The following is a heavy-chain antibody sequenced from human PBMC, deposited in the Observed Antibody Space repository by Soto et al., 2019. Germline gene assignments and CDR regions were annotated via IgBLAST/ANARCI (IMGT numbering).Heavy chain of an antibody. J-gene: IGHJ5*02. CDR3: ITDHRGP. CDR1: GEHFYSAG. D-gene: IGHD3-10*01. CDR2: IKGKIVGGAT. Sequence: PGGSLRLACAASGEHFYSAGMSGFRPAPGKGLEWVGRIKGKIVGGATDFAAPVRGRFTMSIDESKNTLYLQMNSLKIEDKAMYYCITDHRGPWGQGILVTAPQ. V-gene: IGHV3-15*01.